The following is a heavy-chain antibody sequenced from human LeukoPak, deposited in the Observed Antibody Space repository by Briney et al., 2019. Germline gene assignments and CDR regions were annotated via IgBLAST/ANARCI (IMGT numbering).Heavy chain of an antibody. Sequence: GGSLRLSCAASGFTFSSYAMSWVRQAPGKGLEWVSAISGSGGSTYYADSVKGRFTISRDNSKNTLYLQMNSLRAADTAVYYCAKDGAVRIAAAGTGFDPWGQGTLVTVSS. CDR2: ISGSGGST. V-gene: IGHV3-23*01. D-gene: IGHD6-13*01. J-gene: IGHJ5*02. CDR3: AKDGAVRIAAAGTGFDP. CDR1: GFTFSSYA.